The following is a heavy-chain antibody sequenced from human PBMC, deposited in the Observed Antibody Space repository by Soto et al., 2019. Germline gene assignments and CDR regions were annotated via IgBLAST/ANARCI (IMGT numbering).Heavy chain of an antibody. J-gene: IGHJ6*02. CDR3: ATGLLYGSYGLDV. Sequence: GGSLRLSYAASGCTFDDYNMHWVSQAPGKGLEWVSLISGDGGSTFYADSVKGRFTISRDNSKKSLYLQMNSLRTEDAALYYCATGLLYGSYGLDVWGQGTTVTVPS. CDR2: ISGDGGST. V-gene: IGHV3-43*01. CDR1: GCTFDDYN. D-gene: IGHD3-3*01.